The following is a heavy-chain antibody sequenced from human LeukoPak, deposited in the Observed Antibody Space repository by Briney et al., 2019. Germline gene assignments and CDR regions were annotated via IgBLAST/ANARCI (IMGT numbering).Heavy chain of an antibody. CDR3: SGGRRFVDY. D-gene: IGHD3-10*01. CDR2: IKEDGSEK. Sequence: GRPLRLSCAASGFIFSNYWMTWVRQAPGKGLEWVANIKEDGSEKYYVDSVKGRFTISRHNAKHSLFLQMNSLRVEDTAVYYCSGGRRFVDYWGQGTLVTVSS. V-gene: IGHV3-7*04. CDR1: GFIFSNYW. J-gene: IGHJ4*02.